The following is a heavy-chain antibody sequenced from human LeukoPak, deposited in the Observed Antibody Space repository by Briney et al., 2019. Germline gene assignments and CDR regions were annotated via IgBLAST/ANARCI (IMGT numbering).Heavy chain of an antibody. CDR3: ARLDSGPFDYFDY. CDR2: IDPSDSYT. J-gene: IGHJ4*02. D-gene: IGHD5-12*01. Sequence: GESLKISCKGSGYSFTSYWTSWVRQMPGKGLEWMGRIDPSDSYTNYSPSFQGHVTISADKSISTAYLQWSSLKASDTAMYYCARLDSGPFDYFDYWGQGTLVTVSS. V-gene: IGHV5-10-1*01. CDR1: GYSFTSYW.